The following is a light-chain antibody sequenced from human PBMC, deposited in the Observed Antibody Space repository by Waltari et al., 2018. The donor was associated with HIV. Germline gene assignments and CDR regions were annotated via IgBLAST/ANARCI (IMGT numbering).Light chain of an antibody. J-gene: IGKJ4*01. CDR2: GAS. CDR3: QRYNDWPLT. CDR1: QSVSNN. V-gene: IGKV3-15*01. Sequence: EIVMTQSPATLSVSPGDRVTLSCRASQSVSNNLAWYQQKPGQSPRLLIDGASTRATGIPVTFSGRGSGTEFTLTISSLQSEDFAIYYCQRYNDWPLTFGGGTKVDI.